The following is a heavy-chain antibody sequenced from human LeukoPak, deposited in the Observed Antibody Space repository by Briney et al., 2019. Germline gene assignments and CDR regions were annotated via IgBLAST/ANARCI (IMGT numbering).Heavy chain of an antibody. CDR2: INQDGSEK. J-gene: IGHJ4*02. D-gene: IGHD5-12*01. CDR1: GLSFNTYW. CDR3: GRGPGYRSDY. V-gene: IGHV3-7*05. Sequence: GGSLRLSCAASGLSFNTYWMTWVRQAPGKGLEWVANINQDGSEKNYVGSVKGRFTISRDSAKKSLYLQMNSLRAEDTAVYYCGRGPGYRSDYWGQGTLGTVSS.